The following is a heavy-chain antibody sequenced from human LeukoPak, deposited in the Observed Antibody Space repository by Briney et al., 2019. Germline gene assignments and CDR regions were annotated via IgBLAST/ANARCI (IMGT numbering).Heavy chain of an antibody. D-gene: IGHD3-10*01. CDR2: FDPEDGET. CDR1: GYTLTELS. CDR3: ASGPPYYYYYGMDV. J-gene: IGHJ6*02. Sequence: GASVKVSCKVSGYTLTELSMHWVRQAPGKGLEWMGGFDPEDGETIYAQKFQGRVTVTEDTSTDTAYMELSSLRSEDTAVYYCASGPPYYYYYGMDVWGQGTTVTVSS. V-gene: IGHV1-24*01.